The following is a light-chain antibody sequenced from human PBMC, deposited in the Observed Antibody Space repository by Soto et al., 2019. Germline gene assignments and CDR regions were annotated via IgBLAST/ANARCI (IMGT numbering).Light chain of an antibody. J-gene: IGLJ2*01. CDR1: SSDVGGYNY. Sequence: QSALTQPASVSGSPGQSIAISCTGTSSDVGGYNYVSWYQQHPGKAPKLLIYDVGDRPSGVSDRFSGSKSGNTASLTISGRRAEDEADYHCTSYTNSSTLLFGGGTKLTVL. CDR2: DVG. V-gene: IGLV2-14*03. CDR3: TSYTNSSTLL.